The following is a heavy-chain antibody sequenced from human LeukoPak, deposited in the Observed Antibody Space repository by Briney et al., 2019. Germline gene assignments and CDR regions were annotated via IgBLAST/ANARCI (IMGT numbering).Heavy chain of an antibody. CDR1: GFTFSDYE. CDR2: ISSSGSTK. V-gene: IGHV3-48*03. CDR3: TTITVAAAFDY. Sequence: GGSLRLSCAVPGFTSGFTFSDYEMNWVRQAPGKGLEWVSYISSSGSTKYYADSVKGRFTISRDNAKNSLYLQMNSLRAEDTAVYYCTTITVAAAFDYWGQGTLVTVSS. D-gene: IGHD6-19*01. J-gene: IGHJ4*02.